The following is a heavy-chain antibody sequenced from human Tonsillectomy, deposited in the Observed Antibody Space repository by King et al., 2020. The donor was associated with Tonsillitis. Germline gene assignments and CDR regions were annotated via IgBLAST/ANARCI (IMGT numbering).Heavy chain of an antibody. V-gene: IGHV4-30-4*01. J-gene: IGHJ6*03. CDR1: GGSINSDNYY. D-gene: IGHD4-23*01. Sequence: VQLQESGPGLVKPSQTLSLTCTVSGGSINSDNYYWRWIRQPPGQGLEWIGYIYYSGSTYYNPSLKSRLTISVDTSNNQFSLKLSSVTAADTAVYYCARFYGGYSGGYYYYYIDVWGQGTTVTVSS. CDR3: ARFYGGYSGGYYYYYIDV. CDR2: IYYSGST.